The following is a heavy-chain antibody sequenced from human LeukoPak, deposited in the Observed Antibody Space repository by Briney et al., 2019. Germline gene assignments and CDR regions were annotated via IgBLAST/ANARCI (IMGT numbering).Heavy chain of an antibody. CDR2: INSDGSST. J-gene: IGHJ3*02. CDR3: ARPPGIAAAAPNAFDI. CDR1: GFTFSNAW. D-gene: IGHD6-13*01. Sequence: GGSLRLSCAASGFTFSNAWMSWVRQAPGKGLVWVSRINSDGSSTIYADSVKGRFTISRDNAKNTLYLQMNSLRAEDTAVYYCARPPGIAAAAPNAFDIWGQGTMVTVSS. V-gene: IGHV3-74*01.